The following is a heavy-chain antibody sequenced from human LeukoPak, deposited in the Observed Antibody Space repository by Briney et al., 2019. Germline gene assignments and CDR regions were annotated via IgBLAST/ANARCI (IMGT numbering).Heavy chain of an antibody. D-gene: IGHD3-22*01. J-gene: IGHJ1*01. CDR1: GFTFRSYG. Sequence: GGSLRLSCAASGFTFRSYGMHWVRQAPGKGLEYVSAISSNGGRTYYANSVKGRFTISRDNSRNALYLQMGSLRAEDMAVYYCATYYYDSGGFHFHHWGQGTLVTVSS. CDR3: ATYYYDSGGFHFHH. V-gene: IGHV3-64*01. CDR2: ISSNGGRT.